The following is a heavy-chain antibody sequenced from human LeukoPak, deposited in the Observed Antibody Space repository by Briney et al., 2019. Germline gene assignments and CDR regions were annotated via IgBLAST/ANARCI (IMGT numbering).Heavy chain of an antibody. V-gene: IGHV4-61*01. D-gene: IGHD5-18*01. Sequence: PSETLSLTCTVSGGSVSSGSYYWSWIRQPPGKGLEWIGYIYYSGSTNYNPSLKSRVTISVDTSKNQFSLKLSSVTAADTAVYYCARAAGGYSYGSIDAFDIWGQGTMVTVSS. CDR1: GGSVSSGSYY. CDR2: IYYSGST. CDR3: ARAAGGYSYGSIDAFDI. J-gene: IGHJ3*02.